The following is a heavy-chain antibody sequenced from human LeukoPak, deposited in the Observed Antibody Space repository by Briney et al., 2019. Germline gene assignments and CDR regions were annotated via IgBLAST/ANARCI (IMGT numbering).Heavy chain of an antibody. Sequence: GGSLRLSCAASGFTFDDYAMHWVREAPGKGLEWVSGISWNSGSIGYADSVKGRFTISRDNAKNSLYLQMNSLRAEDMALYYCAIARGRYSNYRAFDILGQGTMVTVCS. CDR3: AIARGRYSNYRAFDI. V-gene: IGHV3-9*03. CDR2: ISWNSGSI. J-gene: IGHJ3*02. CDR1: GFTFDDYA. D-gene: IGHD4-11*01.